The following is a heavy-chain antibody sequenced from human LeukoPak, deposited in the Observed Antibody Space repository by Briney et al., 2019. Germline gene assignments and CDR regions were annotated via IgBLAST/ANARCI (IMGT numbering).Heavy chain of an antibody. V-gene: IGHV3-7*03. CDR3: ANLFRADYYGSGSYSPHDAFDI. CDR2: IKQDGSEK. CDR1: GFTFSSYW. Sequence: GGSLRLSCAASGFTFSSYWMSWVRQAPGKGLEWVANIKQDGSEKYYVDSVKGRFTISRDNAKNSLYLQMNSLRAEDTAVYYCANLFRADYYGSGSYSPHDAFDIWGQGTMVTVSS. J-gene: IGHJ3*02. D-gene: IGHD3-10*01.